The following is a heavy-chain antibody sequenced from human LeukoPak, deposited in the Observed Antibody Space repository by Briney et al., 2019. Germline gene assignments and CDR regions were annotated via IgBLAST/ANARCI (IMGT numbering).Heavy chain of an antibody. CDR1: GFTFSSYG. D-gene: IGHD1-26*01. V-gene: IGHV3-33*01. J-gene: IGHJ4*02. Sequence: GGSLRLSCAASGFTFSSYGMHWVRQAPGKGLEWVAVIWYDGSNKYYADSVKGRFTISRDNSKNTLYLQMNSLRAEDTAVYYCARERMGRYYFDYWGQGTLVTVSS. CDR3: ARERMGRYYFDY. CDR2: IWYDGSNK.